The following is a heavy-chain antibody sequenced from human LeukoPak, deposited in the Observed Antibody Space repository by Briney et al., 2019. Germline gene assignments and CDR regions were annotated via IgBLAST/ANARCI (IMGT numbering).Heavy chain of an antibody. CDR3: AKTNGYYSD. V-gene: IGHV3-23*01. CDR2: ISGSGGTT. Sequence: GGSLRLSCAASGFTFSSYGMTRVRQAPAKVLEWVSGISGSGGTTYYADSVKGRFTISRDNSKNSLSLQVSSLRAEDTAVYYCAKTNGYYSDWGQGTLVTVSS. J-gene: IGHJ4*02. D-gene: IGHD3-22*01. CDR1: GFTFSSYG.